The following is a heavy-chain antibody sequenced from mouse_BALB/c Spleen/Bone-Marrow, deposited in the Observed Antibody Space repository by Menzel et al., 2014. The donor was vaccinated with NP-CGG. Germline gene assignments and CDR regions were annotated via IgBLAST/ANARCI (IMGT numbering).Heavy chain of an antibody. CDR2: INPDSSTI. Sequence: EVKLEESGGGLVQPGGSLKLSCAASGFDFSSYWMSWVRQAPGKGLEWIGEINPDSSTINYMPSLKDKFIISRDNAKNTLYLQVSKVRSEDTALYYCARQGYYGKGDYWGQGTTLTVSS. V-gene: IGHV4-1*02. CDR1: GFDFSSYW. J-gene: IGHJ2*01. CDR3: ARQGYYGKGDY. D-gene: IGHD2-1*01.